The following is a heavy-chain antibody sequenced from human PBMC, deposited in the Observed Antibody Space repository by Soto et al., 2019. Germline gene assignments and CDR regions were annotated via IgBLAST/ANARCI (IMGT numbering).Heavy chain of an antibody. CDR1: GFDFGSFG. J-gene: IGHJ6*02. CDR3: SADHPHTAIGWPV. CDR2: IFVASGRT. Sequence: ASVQVSCKASGFDFGSFGIQFLRQTRGRGLEWIGWIFVASGRTHYARQFQGRVAFSRDMSSTTAYMDLYDLKSDDTAVYFCSADHPHTAIGWPVWGQGTTVTVSS. V-gene: IGHV1-58*02.